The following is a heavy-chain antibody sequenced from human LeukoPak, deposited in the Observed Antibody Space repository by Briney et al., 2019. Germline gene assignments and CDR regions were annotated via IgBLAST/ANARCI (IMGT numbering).Heavy chain of an antibody. V-gene: IGHV4-59*01. CDR1: GGSISSYY. CDR2: TYYSGST. J-gene: IGHJ4*02. Sequence: SETLSLTCTVSGGSISSYYWSWIRQPPGKGLEWIGYTYYSGSTNYNPSLKSRVTISVDTSKNQFSLKLSSVTAADTAVHYCAREVSSGWFDYWGQGTLVTVSS. D-gene: IGHD6-19*01. CDR3: AREVSSGWFDY.